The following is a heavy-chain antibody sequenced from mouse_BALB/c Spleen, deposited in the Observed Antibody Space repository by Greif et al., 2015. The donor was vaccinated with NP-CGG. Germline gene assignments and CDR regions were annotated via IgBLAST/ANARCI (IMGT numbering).Heavy chain of an antibody. CDR2: SRNKANDYTT. V-gene: IGHV7-1*02. CDR3: ARDANYWYFDV. Sequence: DVMLVESGGGLVQPGGSLRLSCATSGFTFSDFYMEWVRQPPGKRLEWIPASRNKANDYTTEYSASVKGRFIVSRDTSQSILYLQMNALRAEDTAIYYCARDANYWYFDVWGAGTTVTVSS. J-gene: IGHJ1*01. CDR1: GFTFSDFY.